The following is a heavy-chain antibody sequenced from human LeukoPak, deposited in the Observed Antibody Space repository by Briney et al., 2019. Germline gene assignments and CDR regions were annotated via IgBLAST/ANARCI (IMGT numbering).Heavy chain of an antibody. Sequence: GASVKVSXKASGYTFSDYCVHWMRQAPGQGLEWMGRINPRSGGTQSAQNFQGRVTLTRDSSISTALMELRRLDSDDTAIYYCARGYSSGRYAFDIWGQGTMVAVSS. CDR2: INPRSGGT. CDR3: ARGYSSGRYAFDI. CDR1: GYTFSDYC. J-gene: IGHJ3*02. V-gene: IGHV1-2*06. D-gene: IGHD3-22*01.